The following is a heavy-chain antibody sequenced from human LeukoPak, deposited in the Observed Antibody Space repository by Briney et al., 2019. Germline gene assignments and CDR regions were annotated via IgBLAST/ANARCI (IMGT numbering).Heavy chain of an antibody. V-gene: IGHV3-30*18. J-gene: IGHJ4*02. CDR1: GFIFSSYA. CDR2: ISSDGNSN. Sequence: GGSLRLSCAASGFIFSSYAMQWVRQAPGRGLEWVAVISSDGNSNFYSNSVRGRFTISRDNSKNTVYLQMNTLKGEDTAVYYCAKDGGAAGTFDNWGQGTLVTVSS. D-gene: IGHD6-13*01. CDR3: AKDGGAAGTFDN.